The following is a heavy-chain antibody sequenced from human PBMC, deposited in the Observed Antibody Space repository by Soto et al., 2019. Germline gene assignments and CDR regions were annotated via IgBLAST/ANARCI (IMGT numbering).Heavy chain of an antibody. CDR1: GGTFSSYA. CDR3: ASGYYDILTGYSRPNHYYGIDV. J-gene: IGHJ6*02. CDR2: IIPIFGTA. V-gene: IGHV1-69*06. D-gene: IGHD3-9*01. Sequence: SVKVSCKASGGTFSSYAISWVRQAPGQGLEWMGGIIPIFGTANYAQKFQGRVTITADKSTSTACMELSSLRSEDTAVYYCASGYYDILTGYSRPNHYYGIDVSGQGTTVTVS.